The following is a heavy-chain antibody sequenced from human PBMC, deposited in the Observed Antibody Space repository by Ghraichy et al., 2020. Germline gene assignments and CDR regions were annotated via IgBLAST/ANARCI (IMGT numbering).Heavy chain of an antibody. CDR1: GFTFSSYG. J-gene: IGHJ2*01. D-gene: IGHD1-26*01. Sequence: GGSLRLSCAASGFTFSSYGMHWVRQAPDKGLEWVTVISYDGRTRFYADSVRGRFTVSRDNSENTLYLQLNSLRAEDTAVYYCAKEALNTWSPWYFDLWGRGTLVTVSS. CDR2: ISYDGRTR. CDR3: AKEALNTWSPWYFDL. V-gene: IGHV3-30*18.